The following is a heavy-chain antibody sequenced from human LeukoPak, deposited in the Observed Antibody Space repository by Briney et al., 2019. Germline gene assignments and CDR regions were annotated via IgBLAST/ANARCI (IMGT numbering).Heavy chain of an antibody. J-gene: IGHJ3*02. CDR1: GFTFSSYA. V-gene: IGHV3-23*01. Sequence: GGSLRLSCAASGFTFSSYAMSWVRQAPGKGLEWVSVISGSGGSTYYADSVKGRFTISRDNSKSTLYLQMNSLRAEDTAVYYCAKALGVYGDYVGYDAFDIWGQGTMVTVSS. D-gene: IGHD4-17*01. CDR2: ISGSGGST. CDR3: AKALGVYGDYVGYDAFDI.